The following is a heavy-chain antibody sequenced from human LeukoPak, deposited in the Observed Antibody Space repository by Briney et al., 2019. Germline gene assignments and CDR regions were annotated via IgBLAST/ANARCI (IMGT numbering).Heavy chain of an antibody. D-gene: IGHD5-24*01. CDR3: ASLQFSYMDV. CDR2: IYHSGST. CDR1: VGSISSRGYY. Sequence: PSQTLSLTCTVSVGSISSRGYYWSWIRQPPGRGLEWIAYIYHSGSTNYNPSLKSRVTISIDKSKNQFSLKLSSVTVADTAVYYCASLQFSYMDVWGKGTTVTVSS. J-gene: IGHJ6*03. V-gene: IGHV4-30-2*01.